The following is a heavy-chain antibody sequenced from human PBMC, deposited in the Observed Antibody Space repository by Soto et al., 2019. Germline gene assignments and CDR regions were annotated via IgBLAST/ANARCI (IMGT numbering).Heavy chain of an antibody. CDR3: ARGLATLPVFAFDI. CDR1: GISLSTSGVG. Sequence: SGPTLVNPTQTLTLTCTLSGISLSTSGVGLGWIRQTPGKALEWLALIYWNDDKHYNPFLRTRLTITKDTSKNQAVLTMTNMDPVDTATYYCARGLATLPVFAFDIWDQGTVVTVS. CDR2: IYWNDDK. J-gene: IGHJ3*02. V-gene: IGHV2-5*01. D-gene: IGHD6-6*01.